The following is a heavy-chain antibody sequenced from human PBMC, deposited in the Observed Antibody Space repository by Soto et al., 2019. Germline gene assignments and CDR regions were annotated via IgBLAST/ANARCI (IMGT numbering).Heavy chain of an antibody. D-gene: IGHD2-21*02. CDR2: IYYSGST. CDR1: CGSISSYY. J-gene: IGHJ4*02. Sequence: PSETLSLTCTVSCGSISSYYWSWIRQPPGKGLEWIGYIYYSGSTNYNPSLKSRVTISVDTSKNQFSLKLSSVTAADTAVYYCARYSVTAIPHFDYWGQGTLVTVSS. V-gene: IGHV4-59*01. CDR3: ARYSVTAIPHFDY.